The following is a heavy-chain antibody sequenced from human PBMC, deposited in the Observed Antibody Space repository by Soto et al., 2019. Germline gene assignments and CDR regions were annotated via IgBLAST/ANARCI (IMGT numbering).Heavy chain of an antibody. CDR3: ARDSYGGNPDIYYYYYGMDV. J-gene: IGHJ6*02. CDR1: GYTFTGYY. CDR2: INPNSGGT. V-gene: IGHV1-2*02. Sequence: QVQLVQSGAEVKKPGASVKVSCKASGYTFTGYYMHWVRQAPGQGLEWMGWINPNSGGTNYAQKFQGGVTRPRDTSISTAYMEQSRLRSDDTAVYYCARDSYGGNPDIYYYYYGMDVWGQGTTVTVSS. D-gene: IGHD4-17*01.